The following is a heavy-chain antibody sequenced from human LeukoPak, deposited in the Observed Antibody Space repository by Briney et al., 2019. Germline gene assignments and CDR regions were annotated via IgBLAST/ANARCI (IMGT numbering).Heavy chain of an antibody. CDR1: GYSFTSYW. J-gene: IGHJ5*02. CDR3: ARHADYGDYGWFDP. V-gene: IGHV5-51*01. D-gene: IGHD4-17*01. CDR2: IYPGDSDP. Sequence: GESLKISCKGSGYSFTSYWIGWVRQMPGEGLEWMGIIYPGDSDPRYSPSFQGQVTIPPDKSISTAYLQWSSLKASDTAMYYCARHADYGDYGWFDPWGQGTLVTVSS.